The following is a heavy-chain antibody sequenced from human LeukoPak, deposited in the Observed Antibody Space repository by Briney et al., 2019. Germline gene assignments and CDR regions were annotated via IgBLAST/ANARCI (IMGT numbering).Heavy chain of an antibody. Sequence: GGSLRLSCAASGFTFSSYSMNWVRQAPGKGLEWVSSISSSSSYIYYADSVKGRFTISRDNAKNSLYLQMNSLRSEDTAVYYCARGDSYGSKTPNYYFDYWGQGTLVTVSS. CDR2: ISSSSSYI. CDR3: ARGDSYGSKTPNYYFDY. V-gene: IGHV3-21*04. D-gene: IGHD5-18*01. J-gene: IGHJ4*02. CDR1: GFTFSSYS.